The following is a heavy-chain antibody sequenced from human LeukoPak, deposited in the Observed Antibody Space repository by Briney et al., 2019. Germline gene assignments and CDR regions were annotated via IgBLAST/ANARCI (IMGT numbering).Heavy chain of an antibody. CDR3: AVHYYDSSGYYLPFDY. CDR2: INPNSGGT. Sequence: GASVKVSCKASGYTFTGYYMHWVRQAPGQGLEWMGWINPNSGGTNYAQKLQGRVTMTRDTSISTAYMELSRLRSDDTAVYYCAVHYYDSSGYYLPFDYWGQGTLVTVSS. J-gene: IGHJ4*02. V-gene: IGHV1-2*02. D-gene: IGHD3-22*01. CDR1: GYTFTGYY.